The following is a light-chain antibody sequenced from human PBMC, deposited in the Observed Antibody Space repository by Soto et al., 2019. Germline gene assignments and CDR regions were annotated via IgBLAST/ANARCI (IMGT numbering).Light chain of an antibody. CDR2: DVK. Sequence: QSALTQPASVSGSPGQSIAISCTGTSSDVGAFDYVLWYQQHPGKAPRVMICDVKNRPSGISDRFSGSKSGNTASLTISGLQAEDEANYYCSSYTINSSVIFGGGTKLTVL. J-gene: IGLJ2*01. CDR3: SSYTINSSVI. CDR1: SSDVGAFDY. V-gene: IGLV2-14*03.